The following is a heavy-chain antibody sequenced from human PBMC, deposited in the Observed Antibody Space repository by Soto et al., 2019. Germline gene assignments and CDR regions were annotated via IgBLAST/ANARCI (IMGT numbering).Heavy chain of an antibody. Sequence: QVQLQQWGAGLLKPSETLSLTCAVYGXXXSXXXXXXIRQPPGTGLEWIGEINHSGSTNYNPSLKXXXXXSVDTSXXXXXXXXXXVTAADTAVYYCARDKITGLFDYWGQGTLVTVSS. J-gene: IGHJ4*02. CDR1: GXXXSXXX. CDR3: ARDKITGLFDY. CDR2: INHSGST. V-gene: IGHV4-34*01. D-gene: IGHD2-8*02.